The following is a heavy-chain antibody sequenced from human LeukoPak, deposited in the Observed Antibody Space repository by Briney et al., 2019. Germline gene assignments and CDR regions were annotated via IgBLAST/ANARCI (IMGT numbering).Heavy chain of an antibody. Sequence: SVKVSCKASGFTFTSSAVQWVRQARGQRLEWIGWIVVGSGHTNYAQKFQERLTITRDMSTRTAYMELSSLRSDDTAVYYCAVHPGYSSWTAHRGILDYWGQGTQVTVSS. J-gene: IGHJ4*02. D-gene: IGHD6-13*01. CDR1: GFTFTSSA. V-gene: IGHV1-58*01. CDR2: IVVGSGHT. CDR3: AVHPGYSSWTAHRGILDY.